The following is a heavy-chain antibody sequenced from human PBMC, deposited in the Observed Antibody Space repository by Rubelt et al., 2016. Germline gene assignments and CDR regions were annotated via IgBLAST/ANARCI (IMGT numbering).Heavy chain of an antibody. CDR3: ARIPAVARSRIDY. V-gene: IGHV1-3*01. J-gene: IGHJ4*02. D-gene: IGHD6-19*01. CDR2: INAGKGDT. CDR1: GYTFTSNA. Sequence: QVQLVQSGAEVKMPGASVRVSCKASGYTFTSNAIHWVRQAPGQRLEWMGWINAGKGDTRYSPKFRDRGTISRDTSASTSYMELGGLTFEDTAVDYCARIPAVARSRIDYWGQGTLVTVSS.